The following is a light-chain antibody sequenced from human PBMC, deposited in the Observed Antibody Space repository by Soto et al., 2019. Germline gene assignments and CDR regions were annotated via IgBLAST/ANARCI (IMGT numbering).Light chain of an antibody. J-gene: IGKJ1*01. V-gene: IGKV1-5*03. CDR1: QTSNR. Sequence: DIQMTQSPSTLSASVGDRVTITCRASQTSNRLAWYQQKPGKAPKLLIYKASSLESGVPSRFSGSGSGTEFTLTISRLQPDDFATYYCQQYNKYSPRTFGQGTKVEIK. CDR3: QQYNKYSPRT. CDR2: KAS.